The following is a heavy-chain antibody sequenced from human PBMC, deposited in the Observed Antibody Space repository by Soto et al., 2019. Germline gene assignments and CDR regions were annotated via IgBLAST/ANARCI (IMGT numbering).Heavy chain of an antibody. CDR3: ARVPAYGETGHYAFVI. V-gene: IGHV3-33*01. D-gene: IGHD4-17*01. CDR2: IWYDGSNK. J-gene: IGHJ3*02. Sequence: QVQLVESGGGLVQPGRSLRLSCAASGFTFSSYGMHWVRQAPGKGLEWVAVIWYDGSNKYYADSVKGRFTISRDNSKTSLYVQMNGLSAEDTAVYYCARVPAYGETGHYAFVIWGQGTMVTVSA. CDR1: GFTFSSYG.